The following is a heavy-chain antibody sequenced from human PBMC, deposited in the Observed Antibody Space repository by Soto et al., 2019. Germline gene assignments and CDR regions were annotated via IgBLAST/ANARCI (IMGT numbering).Heavy chain of an antibody. Sequence: QVPLVQSGAEVKKPGASVKVSCKPSGSSLSNYGVTWVRQAPGQGLEWMGWISAYSGNTNYAQQFQGRVTVTTDTSTNTAYMELRSLRSDDTAVYYCARVRACSGGWPYYFDFWGQGTLVTVSS. D-gene: IGHD6-19*01. CDR2: ISAYSGNT. CDR1: GSSLSNYG. CDR3: ARVRACSGGWPYYFDF. V-gene: IGHV1-18*01. J-gene: IGHJ4*02.